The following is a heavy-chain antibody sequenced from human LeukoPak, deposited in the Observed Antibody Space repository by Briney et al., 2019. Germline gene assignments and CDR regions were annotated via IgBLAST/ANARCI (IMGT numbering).Heavy chain of an antibody. Sequence: GSLRLSCAASGFTFSAYWMHWVRQAPGKGLEWLADIRQDGDQTYYADSVKGRFTISRDNAKNSLYLQLNSLRAEDTAVYYCAKDLASTGALDPWGQGTLVTVSS. D-gene: IGHD1-14*01. CDR1: GFTFSAYW. CDR2: IRQDGDQT. J-gene: IGHJ4*02. CDR3: AKDLASTGALDP. V-gene: IGHV3-7*01.